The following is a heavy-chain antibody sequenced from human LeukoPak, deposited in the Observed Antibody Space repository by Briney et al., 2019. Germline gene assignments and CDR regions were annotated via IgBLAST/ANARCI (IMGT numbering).Heavy chain of an antibody. Sequence: GGSLRLSCAASGFTFSSYWMTWVRQAPGKGLEWVANIKQAGSEKYYVDSVKGRFTISRDNAQNSLYLQMSSLRAEDTAVYYCARRVVTATDDAFDIWGQGTMVTVSS. D-gene: IGHD2-21*02. CDR3: ARRVVTATDDAFDI. J-gene: IGHJ3*02. CDR2: IKQAGSEK. V-gene: IGHV3-7*03. CDR1: GFTFSSYW.